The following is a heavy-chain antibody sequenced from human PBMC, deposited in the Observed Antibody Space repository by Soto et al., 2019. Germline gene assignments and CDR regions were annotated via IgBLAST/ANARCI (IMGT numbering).Heavy chain of an antibody. J-gene: IGHJ6*02. CDR2: INHSGST. CDR3: ARGRRGYYYGMDV. CDR1: GGSFSGYY. Sequence: SETLSLTCAVYGGSFSGYYWRSIRQPPGKGLEWIGEINHSGSTNYNPSLKSRVTISVDTSKNQFSLKLSSVTAADTAVYYCARGRRGYYYGMDVWGQGTTVTVSS. V-gene: IGHV4-34*01.